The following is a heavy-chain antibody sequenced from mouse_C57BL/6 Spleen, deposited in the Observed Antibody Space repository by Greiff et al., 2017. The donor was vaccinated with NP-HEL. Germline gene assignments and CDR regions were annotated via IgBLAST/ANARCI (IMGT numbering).Heavy chain of an antibody. Sequence: EVQRVESGGGLVKPGGSLKLSCAASGFTFSDYGMHWVRQAPEKGLEWVAYISSGSSTIYYADTVKGRFTISRDNAKNTLFLQMTSLRSEDTAIYYCPYDYDKGFADWGQGTLVTVDA. J-gene: IGHJ3*01. D-gene: IGHD2-4*01. V-gene: IGHV5-17*01. CDR2: ISSGSSTI. CDR1: GFTFSDYG. CDR3: PYDYDKGFAD.